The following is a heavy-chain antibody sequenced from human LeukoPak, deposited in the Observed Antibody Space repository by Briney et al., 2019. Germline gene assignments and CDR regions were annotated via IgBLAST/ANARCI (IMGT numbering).Heavy chain of an antibody. CDR2: ISSDGSDQ. CDR3: AREGGYGSSGYAFDI. J-gene: IGHJ3*02. D-gene: IGHD3-22*01. Sequence: GGSLRLSCAASGFSFSSYHIHWVRQAPGRGLEWVASISSDGSDQFYAGSVKGRFTISRDNSKNTLCLQMNSLRVEDTALYYCAREGGYGSSGYAFDIWGQGTTVTVSS. CDR1: GFSFSSYH. V-gene: IGHV3-30*01.